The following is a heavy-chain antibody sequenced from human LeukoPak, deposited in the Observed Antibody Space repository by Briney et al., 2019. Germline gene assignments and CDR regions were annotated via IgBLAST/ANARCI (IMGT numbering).Heavy chain of an antibody. CDR2: IKQDESEK. CDR1: GFNFNSYW. D-gene: IGHD1-26*01. J-gene: IGHJ1*01. CDR3: ATSIVGLTYDEHFQH. V-gene: IGHV3-7*03. Sequence: PGGSLRLSCAVSGFNFNSYWMNWVRQAPGKGLEWVANIKQDESEKNYVDSVKGRFTISRDNSKNTLYLQMNSLRAEDTAVYYCATSIVGLTYDEHFQHWGQGTLVTVSS.